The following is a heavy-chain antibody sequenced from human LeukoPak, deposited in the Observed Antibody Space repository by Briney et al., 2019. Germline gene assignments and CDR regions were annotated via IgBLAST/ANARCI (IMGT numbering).Heavy chain of an antibody. CDR1: GGSFSGYY. V-gene: IGHV4-34*01. CDR3: ARGHTVTAYYYYGMDV. Sequence: SEPLSLTCAVYGGSFSGYYWSWIRQPPGKGLEWIGEINHSGSTNYNPPLKSRVTISVDTSKNQFSLKLSSVTAADTAVYYCARGHTVTAYYYYGMDVWGKGTTVTVSS. J-gene: IGHJ6*04. CDR2: INHSGST. D-gene: IGHD4-11*01.